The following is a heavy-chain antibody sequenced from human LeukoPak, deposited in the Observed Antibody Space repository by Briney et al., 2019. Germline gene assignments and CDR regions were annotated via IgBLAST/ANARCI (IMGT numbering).Heavy chain of an antibody. CDR2: IIPIFGTA. CDR1: GYTFTSYG. V-gene: IGHV1-69*13. J-gene: IGHJ4*02. D-gene: IGHD6-6*01. Sequence: ASVKVSCKASGYTFTSYGISWVRQAPGQGLEWMGGIIPIFGTANYAQKFQGRVTITADESTSTAYMELSSLRSEGTAVYYCARDGSSIAARPLDYWGQGTLVTVSS. CDR3: ARDGSSIAARPLDY.